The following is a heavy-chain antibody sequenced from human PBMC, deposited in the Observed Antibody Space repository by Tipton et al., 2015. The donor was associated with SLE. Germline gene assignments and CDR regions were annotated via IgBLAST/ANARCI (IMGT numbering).Heavy chain of an antibody. CDR1: GFTFDDYA. CDR3: ARAYCGDDCSLDY. J-gene: IGHJ4*02. D-gene: IGHD2-21*01. CDR2: IGWNSGAI. Sequence: SLRLSCAASGFTFDDYAMHWVRQAPGKGLEWVSGIGWNSGAIDYAESVKGRFTISRDNAKNSLYLQMDSLRAEDTALYYCARAYCGDDCSLDYWGQGTLVIVSS. V-gene: IGHV3-9*01.